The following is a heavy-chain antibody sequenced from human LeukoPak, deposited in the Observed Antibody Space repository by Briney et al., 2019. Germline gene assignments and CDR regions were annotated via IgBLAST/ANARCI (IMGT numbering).Heavy chain of an antibody. J-gene: IGHJ4*02. CDR1: GFTFSSYG. Sequence: SGGSLRLSCAASGFTFSSYGMHWVRQAPGKGLEWVAFIRYDGSNKYYADSVKGRFTISRDNSKNTLYLQMNSLRAEDTAVYYCAKDSLRYCSGGSCSHGLFDYWGQGTLVTVSS. CDR2: IRYDGSNK. V-gene: IGHV3-30*02. D-gene: IGHD2-15*01. CDR3: AKDSLRYCSGGSCSHGLFDY.